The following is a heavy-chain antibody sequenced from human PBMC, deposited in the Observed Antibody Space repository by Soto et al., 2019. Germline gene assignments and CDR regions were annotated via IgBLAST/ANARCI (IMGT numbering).Heavy chain of an antibody. Sequence: QVQLVQSGAEVKKPWASVKVSFKTSGYSFTSYDISWVREAPGQGLEWMGWISAYNGNTKYAQKLQGRVTMTTDTSTSTAYMELRSLRSDDTAVYYCAREPNYFDYWGQGTLVTVSS. J-gene: IGHJ4*02. CDR1: GYSFTSYD. CDR3: AREPNYFDY. V-gene: IGHV1-18*01. CDR2: ISAYNGNT.